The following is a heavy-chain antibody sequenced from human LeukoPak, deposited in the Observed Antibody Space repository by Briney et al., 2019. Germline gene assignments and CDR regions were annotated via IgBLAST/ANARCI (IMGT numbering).Heavy chain of an antibody. Sequence: PGGSLRLSCAASGFTFSSYEMNWVRQAPGKGLEWVSYISGSGSTIYYAEFVKGRFTISRDNAENSLYLQMNSLTAEDTAVYYCARDVSPYYGASGSPVDYWGQGTLVTVSS. CDR3: ARDVSPYYGASGSPVDY. CDR1: GFTFSSYE. CDR2: ISGSGSTI. J-gene: IGHJ4*02. V-gene: IGHV3-48*03. D-gene: IGHD3-10*01.